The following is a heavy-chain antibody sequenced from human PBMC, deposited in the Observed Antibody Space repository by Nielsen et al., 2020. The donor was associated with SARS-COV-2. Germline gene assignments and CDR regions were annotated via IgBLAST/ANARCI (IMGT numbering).Heavy chain of an antibody. Sequence: GGSLRLSCAASGFTFDDYAMHWVRQAPGKGLEWVSGISWNSGSIGYADSVKGRFTISRDNAKNSLYLQMNSLRAEDTALYYCAKDIVVVGTYGMDVWGQGTTVIVSS. CDR3: AKDIVVVGTYGMDV. CDR2: ISWNSGSI. D-gene: IGHD2-15*01. V-gene: IGHV3-9*01. J-gene: IGHJ6*02. CDR1: GFTFDDYA.